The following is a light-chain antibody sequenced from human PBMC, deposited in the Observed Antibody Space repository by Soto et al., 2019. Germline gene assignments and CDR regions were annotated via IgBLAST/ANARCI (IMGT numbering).Light chain of an antibody. CDR1: PSVTNY. CDR2: GAF. J-gene: IGKJ1*01. CDR3: QQSNIWPPVN. V-gene: IGKV3-11*01. Sequence: EIVLTQSPATLSLSPGEIATLSCSASPSVTNYLAWYQQKPGQPPRLLIYGAFNRAAGIPARFSGSGSGTDFTLTISSLEPEDSAVYYCQQSNIWPPVNFGQGTKVDIK.